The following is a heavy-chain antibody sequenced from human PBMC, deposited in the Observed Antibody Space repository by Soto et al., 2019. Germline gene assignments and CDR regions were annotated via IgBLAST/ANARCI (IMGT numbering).Heavy chain of an antibody. D-gene: IGHD3-10*01. CDR3: ARAPMVRAVYWFDP. J-gene: IGHJ5*02. V-gene: IGHV4-30-4*01. CDR2: IYYSGST. Sequence: SETLSLTCTVSVVSISSGDYYWSWIRQPPGKGLEWIGYIYYSGSTYYNPSLKSRVTISVDTSKNQFSLKLSSVTAADTAVYYCARAPMVRAVYWFDPLGQGTLVSVSS. CDR1: VVSISSGDYY.